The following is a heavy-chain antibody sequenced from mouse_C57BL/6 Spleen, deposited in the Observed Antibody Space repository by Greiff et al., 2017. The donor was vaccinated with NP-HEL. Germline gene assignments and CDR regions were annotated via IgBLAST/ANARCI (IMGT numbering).Heavy chain of an antibody. CDR1: GYSITSGYY. CDR3: ARDGGIITTVAPGV. J-gene: IGHJ1*03. Sequence: DVQLQESGPGLVKPSQSLSLTCSVTGYSITSGYYWNWIRQFPGNKLEWMGYISYDGSNNYNPSLKNRISITRDTSKNQFFLKLNSVTTEDTATYYCARDGGIITTVAPGVWGTGTTVTVSS. D-gene: IGHD1-1*01. CDR2: ISYDGSN. V-gene: IGHV3-6*01.